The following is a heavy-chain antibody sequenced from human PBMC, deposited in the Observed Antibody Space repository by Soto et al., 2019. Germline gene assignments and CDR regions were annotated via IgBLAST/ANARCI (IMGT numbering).Heavy chain of an antibody. CDR3: ARIIERGLLRYFDWRYYFDY. CDR1: GFSLSNARMG. Sequence: QVTLKESGPVLVKPTETLTLTCTVSGFSLSNARMGVSWIRQPPGKALEWLAHIFSNDEKSYSTSLKSRLTIPKDTSKSQVVLTMTNMDPVDTATYYCARIIERGLLRYFDWRYYFDYWGQGTLVTVSS. V-gene: IGHV2-26*01. D-gene: IGHD3-9*01. J-gene: IGHJ4*02. CDR2: IFSNDEK.